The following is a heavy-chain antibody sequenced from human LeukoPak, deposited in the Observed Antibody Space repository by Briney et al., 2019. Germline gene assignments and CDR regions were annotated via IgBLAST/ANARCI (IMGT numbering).Heavy chain of an antibody. CDR1: GGSISSYY. D-gene: IGHD2-2*01. CDR2: IYYSGST. Sequence: SETLSLTCTVSGGSISSYYSSWIRQPPGKGLEWIGYIYYSGSTYYNPSLKSRVTISVDTSKNQFSLKLSSVTAADTAVYYCARQTRDCSSASCQIDYWGQGTLVTVSS. V-gene: IGHV4-59*04. J-gene: IGHJ4*02. CDR3: ARQTRDCSSASCQIDY.